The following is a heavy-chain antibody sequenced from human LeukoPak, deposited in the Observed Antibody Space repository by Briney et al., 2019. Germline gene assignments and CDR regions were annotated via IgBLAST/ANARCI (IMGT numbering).Heavy chain of an antibody. D-gene: IGHD3-10*01. J-gene: IGHJ6*03. CDR1: GFTVSSNY. CDR2: SYNCGST. V-gene: IGHV3-53*01. CDR3: TSGPGSYRTPYYYMEA. Sequence: GGAVRLPCAGSGFTVSSNYMSGVDQAPGKGLDGVAVSYNCGSTYYPDTVKRPLTTSRANSKNPLYLQISSLRAEDTAVYYCTSGPGSYRTPYYYMEAWGTGTTGTVSS.